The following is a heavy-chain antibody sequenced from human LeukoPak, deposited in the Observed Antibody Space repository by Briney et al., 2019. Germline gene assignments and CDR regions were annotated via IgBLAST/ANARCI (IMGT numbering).Heavy chain of an antibody. V-gene: IGHV1-69*04. CDR2: IIPILGIA. CDR1: GGTFSSYA. Sequence: GASVKVSCKASGGTFSSYAISWVRQAPGQGLEWMGRIIPILGIANYAQKFQGRVTITADKSTSTAYMELSSLRSEDTAVYYCARDLGSVVPAGFDYWGQGTLVTVSS. J-gene: IGHJ4*02. CDR3: ARDLGSVVPAGFDY. D-gene: IGHD2-2*01.